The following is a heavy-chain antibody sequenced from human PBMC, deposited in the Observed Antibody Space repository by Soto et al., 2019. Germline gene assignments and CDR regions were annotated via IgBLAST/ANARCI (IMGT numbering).Heavy chain of an antibody. CDR2: IYHSVRS. CDR3: AKGGLNGRGDWFDP. V-gene: IGHV4-59*01. Sequence: PSETLSLTCTVSGGSINNYYWSWIRQTPGKGLEWIANIYHSVRSNYNPSLKSRVIISVDTPNNQFSLTLTSVTAADTAVYYCAKGGLNGRGDWFDPWGQGTRVTVSS. D-gene: IGHD3-10*01. CDR1: GGSINNYY. J-gene: IGHJ5*02.